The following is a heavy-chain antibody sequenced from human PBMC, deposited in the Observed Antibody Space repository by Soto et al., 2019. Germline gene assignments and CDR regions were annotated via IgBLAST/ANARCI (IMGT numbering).Heavy chain of an antibody. D-gene: IGHD6-13*01. CDR2: IHPSGGST. CDR3: ASRRVSVYYYGRDV. J-gene: IGHJ6*02. Sequence: ASVKVSCKASGYTFTSYSMHWVRQAPGQGLEWMGIIHPSGGSTSYAQKFQGRVTMTRDTSTSTVYMELSSLRSEDTAVYYCASRRVSVYYYGRDVWGQGTTVTVSS. V-gene: IGHV1-46*01. CDR1: GYTFTSYS.